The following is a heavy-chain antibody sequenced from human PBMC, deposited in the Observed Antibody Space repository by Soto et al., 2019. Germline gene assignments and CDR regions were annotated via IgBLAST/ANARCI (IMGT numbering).Heavy chain of an antibody. CDR1: GFTFSSYE. CDR3: ARLQRKFMDSFDI. J-gene: IGHJ3*02. CDR2: IGGTGSPI. Sequence: GALRLSCAASGFTFSSYEMNWVRQAPGKGLEWVSYIGGTGSPIHNADFVKGRFTISRDNAKNSLYLEMNRLRAEDTAVYYCARLQRKFMDSFDIWGRGTVVTVSS. V-gene: IGHV3-48*03.